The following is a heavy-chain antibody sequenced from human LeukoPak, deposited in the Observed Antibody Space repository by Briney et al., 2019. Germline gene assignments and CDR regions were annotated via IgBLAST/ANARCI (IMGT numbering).Heavy chain of an antibody. CDR3: ARDAASYGDYVRPDY. CDR2: ISAYNGNT. D-gene: IGHD4-17*01. Sequence: ASVKVSCKASGYTFTSYGISWVRQAPGQGLEWMGWISAYNGNTNYAQKLQGRVTMTTDTSTSTAYMELRSLRSDDTAVYYCARDAASYGDYVRPDYWGQGTLVTVSS. V-gene: IGHV1-18*01. CDR1: GYTFTSYG. J-gene: IGHJ4*02.